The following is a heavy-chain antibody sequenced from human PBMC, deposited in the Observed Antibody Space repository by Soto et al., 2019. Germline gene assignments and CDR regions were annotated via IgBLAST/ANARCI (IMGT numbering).Heavy chain of an antibody. CDR3: ARAGHDSSGYYYGGLDY. V-gene: IGHV3-33*01. CDR1: GFTFSRYG. CDR2: IWTDGSYE. J-gene: IGHJ4*02. D-gene: IGHD3-22*01. Sequence: QVQLVESGGGVAQPGGSLRLSCAASGFTFSRYGMHWVRQAPGKGLAGVAVIWTDGSYEYYADSVMGRFTISRDNSKNTLYLQMNSLRAEDTAVYYCARAGHDSSGYYYGGLDYWGPGTLVTVSS.